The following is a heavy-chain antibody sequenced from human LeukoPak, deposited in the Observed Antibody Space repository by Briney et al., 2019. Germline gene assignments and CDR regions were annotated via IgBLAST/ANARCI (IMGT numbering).Heavy chain of an antibody. Sequence: SETLSLTCTVSGGSISSYYWSWIRQPPGKGLEWIGYIYYSGSTNYNPSLKSRVTISVDTSKNQFSLKLSSVTAADTAVYYCARADPEKYDAFDIWGQGTMVTVSS. J-gene: IGHJ3*02. V-gene: IGHV4-59*01. CDR3: ARADPEKYDAFDI. D-gene: IGHD1-14*01. CDR2: IYYSGST. CDR1: GGSISSYY.